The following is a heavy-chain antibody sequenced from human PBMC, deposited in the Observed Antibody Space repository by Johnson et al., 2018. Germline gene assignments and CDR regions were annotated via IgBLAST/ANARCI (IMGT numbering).Heavy chain of an antibody. D-gene: IGHD4-11*01. CDR1: EFTLSDFY. Sequence: QVQLVESGGGLVKPGGSLRLSCAASEFTLSDFYISCIRQAPGKGLEWVSYITNGGGTIYYADSLKGRLTIPGGNTEDSLYLQMNSLRADDTAVYYWARGSWGTVTDYYYYMDVLGKGTTVTVSS. J-gene: IGHJ6*03. CDR2: ITNGGGTI. CDR3: ARGSWGTVTDYYYYMDV. V-gene: IGHV3-11*01.